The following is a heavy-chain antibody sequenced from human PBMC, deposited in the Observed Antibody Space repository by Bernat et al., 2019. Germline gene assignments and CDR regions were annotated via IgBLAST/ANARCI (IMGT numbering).Heavy chain of an antibody. CDR3: ARDAYGDYYMDV. D-gene: IGHD4-17*01. J-gene: IGHJ6*03. V-gene: IGHV3-48*02. Sequence: EVQLVESGGGLVQPGGSLRLSCAASGFTFSSYSMNWVRQAPGKGLEWVSYISSSSSTIYYADSVKGRFTISRDNAKNALYLQMNSLRDEETAVYYCARDAYGDYYMDVWGKGTTVTVSS. CDR2: ISSSSSTI. CDR1: GFTFSSYS.